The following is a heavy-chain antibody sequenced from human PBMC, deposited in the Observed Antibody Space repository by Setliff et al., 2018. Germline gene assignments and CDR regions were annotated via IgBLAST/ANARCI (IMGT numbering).Heavy chain of an antibody. J-gene: IGHJ4*02. CDR3: VRERRGGHFDY. V-gene: IGHV1-2*02. Sequence: ASVKVSCKASGYTFTAYYIHWVRQAPGQGLEWMGWINPNAGNINYAQKFQGRVTMNADTSTNTAYMDLSSLGSEDTAVYYCVRERRGGHFDYWGQGTLVTVSS. CDR1: GYTFTAYY. CDR2: INPNAGNI.